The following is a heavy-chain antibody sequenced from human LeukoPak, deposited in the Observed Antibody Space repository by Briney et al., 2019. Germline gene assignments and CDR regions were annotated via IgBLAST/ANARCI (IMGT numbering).Heavy chain of an antibody. CDR3: AKGSSGWSSFDY. J-gene: IGHJ4*02. CDR2: ISWNSGSI. D-gene: IGHD6-19*01. V-gene: IGHV3-9*01. Sequence: PGGSLRLSCAASGFTFDDYAMHWVRQAPGKGLEWVSGISWNSGSIGYADSVKGRFTISRDNAKNSLYLQMNSLRAEDTALYYCAKGSSGWSSFDYWGQGTLVTVSS. CDR1: GFTFDDYA.